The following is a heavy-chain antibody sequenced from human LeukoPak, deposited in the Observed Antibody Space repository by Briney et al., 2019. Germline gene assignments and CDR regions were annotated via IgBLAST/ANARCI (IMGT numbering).Heavy chain of an antibody. CDR1: GGSISSSDYY. J-gene: IGHJ5*02. D-gene: IGHD5-12*01. Sequence: SETLSLTCTVSGGSISSSDYYWGWIRQPPGKGLEWIARIYYSGSTYYSPSLKSGVTISVDTSKNQFSLKLRSVTATDTAVYYSARGLTRGYTYGGCFDPWGQGTLVTVSS. V-gene: IGHV4-39*01. CDR3: ARGLTRGYTYGGCFDP. CDR2: IYYSGST.